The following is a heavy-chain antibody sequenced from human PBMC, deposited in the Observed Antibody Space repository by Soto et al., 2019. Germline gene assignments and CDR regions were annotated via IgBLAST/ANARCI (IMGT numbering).Heavy chain of an antibody. CDR2: TIPIFGTA. V-gene: IGHV1-69*13. Sequence: SVKVSCKASGGTFSSYAISWVRQAPGQGLEWMGGTIPIFGTANYAQKFQGRVTITADESTSTAYMELSSLRSEDTAVYYCARDQGLGIAANNWFDPWGQGTLVTVSS. CDR1: GGTFSSYA. CDR3: ARDQGLGIAANNWFDP. D-gene: IGHD6-25*01. J-gene: IGHJ5*02.